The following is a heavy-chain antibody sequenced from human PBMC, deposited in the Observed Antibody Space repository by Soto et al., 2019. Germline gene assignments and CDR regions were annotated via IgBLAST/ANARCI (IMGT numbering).Heavy chain of an antibody. Sequence: QVPLVQSGAEVKKPGASVKVSCKASGYTFTSYDINWVRQATGQGLEWMGWMNPNSGNTGYAQKFQGRVTMTRNTSISTAYMELSSLRSEDTAVYYCARVAAAPNDSMNYYYYYMDVWGKGTTVTVSS. CDR3: ARVAAAPNDSMNYYYYYMDV. D-gene: IGHD6-13*01. V-gene: IGHV1-8*01. J-gene: IGHJ6*03. CDR2: MNPNSGNT. CDR1: GYTFTSYD.